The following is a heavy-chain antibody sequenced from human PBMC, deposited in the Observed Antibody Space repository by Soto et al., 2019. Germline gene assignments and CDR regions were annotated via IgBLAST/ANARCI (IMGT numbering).Heavy chain of an antibody. D-gene: IGHD3-10*01. V-gene: IGHV1-69*01. J-gene: IGHJ4*02. CDR1: GGTFSSYA. CDR2: IIPIFGTA. CDR3: ASVMVRGVIMGASDDY. Sequence: QVQLVQSGAEVKKPGSSVKVSCKASGGTFSSYAISWVRQAPGQGLEWMGGIIPIFGTANYAQKFQGRVTITADESTSTAYMELSSLRSEDTAVYYCASVMVRGVIMGASDDYWGQGTLVTVSS.